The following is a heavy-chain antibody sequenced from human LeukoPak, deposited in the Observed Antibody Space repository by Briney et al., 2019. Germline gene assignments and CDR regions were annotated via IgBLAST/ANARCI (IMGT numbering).Heavy chain of an antibody. CDR2: ISSNGGST. CDR1: GFTFSSYA. V-gene: IGHV3-64*01. CDR3: ARGMIVVVITAVGY. D-gene: IGHD3-22*01. Sequence: PGGSLRLSCAASGFTFSSYAMHWVGQAPGKGLEYVSAISSNGGSTYYANSVKGRFTISRDNSKNTLYLQMGSLRAEDMAVYYCARGMIVVVITAVGYWGQGTLVTVSS. J-gene: IGHJ4*02.